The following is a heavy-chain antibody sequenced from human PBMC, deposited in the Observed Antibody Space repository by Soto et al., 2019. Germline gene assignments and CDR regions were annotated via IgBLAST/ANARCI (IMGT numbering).Heavy chain of an antibody. D-gene: IGHD3-22*01. Sequence: GESLKISCKGSGYSFTSYWISWVRQMPGKGLAWMGRIDPSDSYTNYSPSFQGHVTISADKSISTAYLQWSSLKASDTAMYYCARLTYYYDSSGYYHASAFDIWGQGTMVTVSS. CDR3: ARLTYYYDSSGYYHASAFDI. J-gene: IGHJ3*02. V-gene: IGHV5-10-1*01. CDR2: IDPSDSYT. CDR1: GYSFTSYW.